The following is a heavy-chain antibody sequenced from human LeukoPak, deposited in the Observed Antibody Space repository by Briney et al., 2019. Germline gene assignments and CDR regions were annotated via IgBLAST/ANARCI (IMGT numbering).Heavy chain of an antibody. CDR3: ATGPLAVKQWPKDWFDP. D-gene: IGHD6-19*01. Sequence: GGSLRLSCAASGFTFSSYSMNWVRQAPGKGLEWVSSISSSSSYIYYADSVKGRFTISRDNAKNSLYLQMNSLRAEDTAVYYCATGPLAVKQWPKDWFDPRGQGTLVTVSS. CDR1: GFTFSSYS. V-gene: IGHV3-21*01. J-gene: IGHJ5*02. CDR2: ISSSSSYI.